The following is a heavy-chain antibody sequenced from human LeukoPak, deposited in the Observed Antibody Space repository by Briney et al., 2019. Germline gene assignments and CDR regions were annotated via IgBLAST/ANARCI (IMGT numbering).Heavy chain of an antibody. CDR3: AREGPTYWFDP. CDR1: GGSISSGGYS. Sequence: SETLSLTCAVSGGSISSGGYSWGWIRQPPGKGLEWIGYIYHSGSTYYNPSLKSRVTISVDRSKNQFSLKLSSVTAADTAVYYCAREGPTYWFDPWGQGTLVTVSS. D-gene: IGHD2-21*01. V-gene: IGHV4-30-2*01. J-gene: IGHJ5*02. CDR2: IYHSGST.